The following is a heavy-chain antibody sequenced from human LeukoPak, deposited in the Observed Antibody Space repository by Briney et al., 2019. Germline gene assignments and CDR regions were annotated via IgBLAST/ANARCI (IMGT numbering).Heavy chain of an antibody. Sequence: SETLSLTCTVSGGSISISTYYWGWIRQPPGKGLEWIGNILYSGNTYYNPSLKSRVTISVDTSKIHFSLKLSSVTAADTAVYYCARHAAVEGSSGWSPLWWFDPWGQGTLVIVSS. CDR1: GGSISISTYY. D-gene: IGHD6-19*01. V-gene: IGHV4-39*01. CDR3: ARHAAVEGSSGWSPLWWFDP. CDR2: ILYSGNT. J-gene: IGHJ5*02.